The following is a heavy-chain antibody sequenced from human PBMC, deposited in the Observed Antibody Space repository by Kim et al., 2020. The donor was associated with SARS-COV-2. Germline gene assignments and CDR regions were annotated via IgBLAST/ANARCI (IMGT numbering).Heavy chain of an antibody. J-gene: IGHJ4*02. CDR2: ISGSGGST. V-gene: IGHV3-23*01. CDR3: AKSDSSGYYFTFDY. D-gene: IGHD3-22*01. CDR1: GFTFSSYA. Sequence: GGSLRLSCAASGFTFSSYAMSWVRQAPGKGLEWVSAISGSGGSTYYADSVKGRFTISRDNSKNTLYLQMNSLRAEDTAVYYYAKSDSSGYYFTFDYWGQGTLVTVSS.